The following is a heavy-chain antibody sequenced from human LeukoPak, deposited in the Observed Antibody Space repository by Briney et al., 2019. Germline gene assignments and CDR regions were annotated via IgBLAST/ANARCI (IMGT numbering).Heavy chain of an antibody. CDR3: SRPRGYSYGYGDY. CDR1: GFTFSGYS. Sequence: SGGSLRLSCAASGFTFSGYSMKWVRHAPGKGRVGCTYISSSGSTIDYEDSVKGRFTISRDNAKNSLYLQMNSLRAEAAAVYYCSRPRGYSYGYGDYWGQGTLVTVSS. D-gene: IGHD5-18*01. CDR2: ISSSGSTI. J-gene: IGHJ4*02. V-gene: IGHV3-48*04.